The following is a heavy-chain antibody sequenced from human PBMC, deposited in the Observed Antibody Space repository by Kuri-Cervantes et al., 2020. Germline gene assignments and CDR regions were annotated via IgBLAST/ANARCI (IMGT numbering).Heavy chain of an antibody. CDR2: ISYSGSTI. CDR3: ARESRLTRMDV. V-gene: IGHV3-11*04. Sequence: LSLTCAASGFTFSDHYMDWVRQAPGKGLEWVSYISYSGSTIYYADSVKGRFTISRDNAKNSLYLQMNSLRAEDTAVYYCARESRLTRMDVWGKGTTVTVSS. J-gene: IGHJ6*03. D-gene: IGHD6-6*01. CDR1: GFTFSDHY.